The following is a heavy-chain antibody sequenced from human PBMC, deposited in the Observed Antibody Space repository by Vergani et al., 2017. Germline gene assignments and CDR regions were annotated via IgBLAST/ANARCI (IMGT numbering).Heavy chain of an antibody. D-gene: IGHD6-13*01. J-gene: IGHJ2*01. Sequence: EVQLVESGGGLVKPGGSLRLSCAASGCSFSSYSMNWVRQAPGKRLEWVSAISGSGGSTYYADSVKGRFTISRDNAKNSLYLQMNSLRAEDTALYYCVKDIAASGNYWYFDLWGRGTLVTVSS. CDR2: ISGSGGST. CDR3: VKDIAASGNYWYFDL. CDR1: GCSFSSYS. V-gene: IGHV3-21*02.